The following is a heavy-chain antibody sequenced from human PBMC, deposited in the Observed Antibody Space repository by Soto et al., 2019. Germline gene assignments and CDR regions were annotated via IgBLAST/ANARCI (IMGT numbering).Heavy chain of an antibody. CDR1: GFTFSSYA. V-gene: IGHV3-30-3*01. CDR3: ARDIVVVTATYAFDI. J-gene: IGHJ3*02. D-gene: IGHD2-21*02. Sequence: QVQLVESGGGVVQPGRSLRLSCAASGFTFSSYAMHWVRQAPGKGLEWVAVISYDGSDKYYADSVKGRFTISRDNSKNTLYLQMKRRRGEDTAVYYCARDIVVVTATYAFDIWGQGTMVTVSS. CDR2: ISYDGSDK.